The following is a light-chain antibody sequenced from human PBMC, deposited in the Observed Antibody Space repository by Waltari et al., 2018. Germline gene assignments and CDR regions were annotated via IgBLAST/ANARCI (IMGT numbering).Light chain of an antibody. CDR2: GAS. V-gene: IGKV3D-15*01. CDR3: QQYNKWPPLFT. Sequence: EIVMTQSPATLSVSPGDRATLSCRASQSVSSNLAWYQQEPGQAPRLLIYGASTRATGIPARFSGSGSGTEFTLTISSLQSEDFAVYYCQQYNKWPPLFTFGPGTKVDIK. J-gene: IGKJ3*01. CDR1: QSVSSN.